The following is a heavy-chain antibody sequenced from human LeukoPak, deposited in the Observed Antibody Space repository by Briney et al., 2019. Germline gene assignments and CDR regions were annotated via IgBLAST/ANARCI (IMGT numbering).Heavy chain of an antibody. J-gene: IGHJ4*02. D-gene: IGHD3-3*01. V-gene: IGHV3-23*01. CDR1: GFTFSSYA. CDR3: AKDSPGNGITIFGVGVFDY. CDR2: ISGSGGST. Sequence: GGSLRLSCAASGFTFSSYAMSWVRQARGKGLEWVSAISGSGGSTYYADSVKGRFTISRDNSKNTLYLQMNSLRAEDTAVYYCAKDSPGNGITIFGVGVFDYWGQGTLVTVSS.